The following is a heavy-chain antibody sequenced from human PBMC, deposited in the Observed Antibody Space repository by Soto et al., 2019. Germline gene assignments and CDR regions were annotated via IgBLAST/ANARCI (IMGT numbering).Heavy chain of an antibody. CDR2: IIPLFGTP. CDR1: GGIFSTYA. D-gene: IGHD3-10*01. CDR3: ARDRDDYGSGNYYNRIDF. Sequence: QVQLVQSGAEVKKPGSSVKVSCKASGGIFSTYAISWLRQAPGQGLEWMGGIIPLFGTPNYAQRFQGRVTITADESTSTAYMELSRVRSEDADVYYCARDRDDYGSGNYYNRIDFWGQGTLVTVSS. V-gene: IGHV1-69*01. J-gene: IGHJ4*02.